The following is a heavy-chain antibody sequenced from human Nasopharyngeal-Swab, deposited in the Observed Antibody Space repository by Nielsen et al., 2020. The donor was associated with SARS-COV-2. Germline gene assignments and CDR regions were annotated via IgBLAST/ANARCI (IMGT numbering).Heavy chain of an antibody. D-gene: IGHD3-22*01. V-gene: IGHV3-23*01. Sequence: GESLKIFCAASGFTFSSYAMSWVRQAPGKGLEWVSAISGSGGSTYYADSVKGRFTISRDNSKNTLYLQMNSLRAEDTAVYYCAKEPRALTMIGECWGQGTLVTVSS. J-gene: IGHJ4*02. CDR3: AKEPRALTMIGEC. CDR2: ISGSGGST. CDR1: GFTFSSYA.